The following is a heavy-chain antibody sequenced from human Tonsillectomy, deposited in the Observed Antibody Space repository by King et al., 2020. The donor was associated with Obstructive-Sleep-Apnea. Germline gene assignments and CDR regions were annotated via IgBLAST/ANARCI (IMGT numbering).Heavy chain of an antibody. D-gene: IGHD2-15*01. CDR1: GYTFTGYY. Sequence: QLVQSGAEVKKPGASVKVSCKASGYTFTGYYMHWVRQAPGQGLEWMGWINPNSGGTNYAQKFQGWVTMTRDTSISTAYMELSRLRSDDTAVYYCARDLHRIGYSAYGMDVWGQGTTVTVSS. J-gene: IGHJ6*02. V-gene: IGHV1-2*04. CDR2: INPNSGGT. CDR3: ARDLHRIGYSAYGMDV.